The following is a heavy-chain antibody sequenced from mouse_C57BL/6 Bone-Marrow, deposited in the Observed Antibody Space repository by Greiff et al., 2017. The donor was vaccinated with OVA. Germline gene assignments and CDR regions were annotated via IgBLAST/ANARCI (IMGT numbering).Heavy chain of an antibody. CDR1: GFSFNTYA. CDR2: IRSKSNNYAT. V-gene: IGHV10-1*01. J-gene: IGHJ3*01. Sequence: EVQLVESGGGLVQPKGSLKLSCAASGFSFNTYAMHWVRQAPGKGLEWVARIRSKSNNYATYYADSVKDRFTISRDDSERLLYLQMNNLETEDTAMYYCVRLGFAYWGQGTLVTVSA. CDR3: VRLGFAY.